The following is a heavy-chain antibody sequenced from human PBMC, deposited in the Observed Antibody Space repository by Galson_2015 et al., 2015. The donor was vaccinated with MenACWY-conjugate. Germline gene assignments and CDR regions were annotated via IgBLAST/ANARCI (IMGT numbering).Heavy chain of an antibody. CDR1: GYVFTYYW. V-gene: IGHV5-51*03. Sequence: QSGAEVKKPGESLKISCSGSGYVFTYYWIGWVRQTPAKGLEWMGSMYPANSDTRYSPSSQGLVTISADTSSNSAYLQWTSLKASDTAIYYCVRSPPTTASGVYAPHFDYCGQGTLVAVSS. J-gene: IGHJ4*02. CDR2: MYPANSDT. D-gene: IGHD6-6*01. CDR3: VRSPPTTASGVYAPHFDY.